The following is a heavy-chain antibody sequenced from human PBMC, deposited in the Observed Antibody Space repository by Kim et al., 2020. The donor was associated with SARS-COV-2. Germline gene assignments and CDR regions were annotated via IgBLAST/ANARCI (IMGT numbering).Heavy chain of an antibody. CDR1: GGTFSRYA. V-gene: IGHV1-69*13. CDR3: ASQPRVPFFSSVPGAFDL. CDR2: IIPMFGTK. J-gene: IGHJ3*01. Sequence: SVKVSCKASGGTFSRYAIAWVRQAPGQRPEWMGGIIPMFGTKNYAEKFQDRVTITADSSTTSAYMELSSLTSEDTAVYYCASQPRVPFFSSVPGAFDLWGQGTMVLVSS. D-gene: IGHD6-19*01.